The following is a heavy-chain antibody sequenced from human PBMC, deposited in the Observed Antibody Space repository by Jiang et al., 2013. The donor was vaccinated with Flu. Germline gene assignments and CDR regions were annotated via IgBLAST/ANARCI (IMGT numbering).Heavy chain of an antibody. CDR2: IWYDGSNK. Sequence: VQLVESGGGVVQPGRSLRLSCAASGFTFSSYGMHWVRQAPGKGLEWVAVIWYDGSNKYHADSVKGRFTISRDNSKNTLYLQMNSLRAEDTAVYYCARGTGDQLLYNDAFDIWGQGTMVTVSS. V-gene: IGHV3-33*01. CDR3: ARGTGDQLLYNDAFDI. J-gene: IGHJ3*02. CDR1: GFTFSSYG. D-gene: IGHD2-2*02.